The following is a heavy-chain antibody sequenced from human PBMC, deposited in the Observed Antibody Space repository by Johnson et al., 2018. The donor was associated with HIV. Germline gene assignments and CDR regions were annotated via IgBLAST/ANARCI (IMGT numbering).Heavy chain of an antibody. CDR1: GFTFSSYG. D-gene: IGHD2-21*02. CDR2: IRYDGRIK. V-gene: IGHV3-30*02. J-gene: IGHJ3*02. Sequence: QMQLVESGGGVVQPGGSLRLSCAASGFTFSSYGMHSVRQAPGKGLEWVAFIRYDGRIKYFADSVKGRFTISRDNSENTLYLQMNSLRAEDTDVYYCAKDLVVVTARGAFDIWGQGTMVTVSS. CDR3: AKDLVVVTARGAFDI.